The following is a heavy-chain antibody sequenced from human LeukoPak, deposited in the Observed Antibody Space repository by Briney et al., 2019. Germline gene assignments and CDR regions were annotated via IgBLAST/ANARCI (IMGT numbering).Heavy chain of an antibody. CDR2: LNLNSGDT. J-gene: IGHJ4*02. D-gene: IGHD6-6*01. Sequence: ASVKVSCKASGYTFTDYYMHWVRQAPGQGLEWMGWLNLNSGDTNYAQKFQGRVTMTRDTSISTAYMELSRLRSDDTAVYYCARIAARLNYFDYWGQGTLVTVSS. CDR1: GYTFTDYY. V-gene: IGHV1-2*02. CDR3: ARIAARLNYFDY.